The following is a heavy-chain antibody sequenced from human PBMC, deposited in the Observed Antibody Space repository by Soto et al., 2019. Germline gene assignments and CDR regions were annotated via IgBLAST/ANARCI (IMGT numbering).Heavy chain of an antibody. CDR1: GYSFTSYW. V-gene: IGHV5-51*01. Sequence: GESLKISCKGSGYSFTSYWIGWVCQMPGKGLEWMGIIYPGDSDTRYSPSFQGQVTISADKSISTAYLQWSSLKASDTAMYYCARLKRDGYNYSPLYYWGQGTLVTV. CDR2: IYPGDSDT. D-gene: IGHD5-12*01. J-gene: IGHJ4*02. CDR3: ARLKRDGYNYSPLYY.